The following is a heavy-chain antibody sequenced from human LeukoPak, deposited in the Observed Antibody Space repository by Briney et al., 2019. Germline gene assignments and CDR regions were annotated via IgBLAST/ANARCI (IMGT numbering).Heavy chain of an antibody. CDR1: GFTFSSYA. V-gene: IGHV3-23*01. CDR3: ARAENYYYYYGMDV. J-gene: IGHJ6*02. Sequence: PGGSLRLSCAASGFTFSSYAMSWVRQAPGKGLEWVSAISSSGGSTFYADSVKGRFTISRDSSKNTLYLQMNSLRAEDTAVYYCARAENYYYYYGMDVWGQGTTVTVSS. CDR2: ISSSGGST.